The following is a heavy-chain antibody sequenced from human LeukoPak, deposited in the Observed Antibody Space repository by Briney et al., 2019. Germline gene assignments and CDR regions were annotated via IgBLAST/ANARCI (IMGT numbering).Heavy chain of an antibody. CDR3: AKDFVGYRDY. J-gene: IGHJ4*02. CDR1: GFTFSIYD. D-gene: IGHD3-16*02. V-gene: IGHV3-23*01. Sequence: PGGSLRLSCAASGFTFSIYDMSWVRQAPGKGLEWVSAISGSGGSTYYADSVKGRFTISRDNSKNTLYLRMNSLRAEDTAVYYCAKDFVGYRDYWGQGTLVTVSS. CDR2: ISGSGGST.